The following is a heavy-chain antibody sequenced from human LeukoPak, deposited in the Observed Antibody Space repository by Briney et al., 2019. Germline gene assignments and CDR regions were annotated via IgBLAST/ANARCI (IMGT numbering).Heavy chain of an antibody. CDR1: GGSISNYY. CDR3: ARGPRTTVTPLRAFDI. D-gene: IGHD4-17*01. J-gene: IGHJ3*02. CDR2: IYTTGST. V-gene: IGHV4-4*07. Sequence: SETLSLTCTVSGGSISNYYWSWIRQPAGKGLEWIGRIYTTGSTNYNPSLKSRVTISVDTSKNQFSLKLSSVTAADTAVYYCARGPRTTVTPLRAFDIWGQGTMVTVSS.